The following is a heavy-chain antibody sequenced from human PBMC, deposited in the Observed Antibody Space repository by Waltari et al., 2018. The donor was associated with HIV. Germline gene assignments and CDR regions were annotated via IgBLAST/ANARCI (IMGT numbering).Heavy chain of an antibody. CDR3: ARPFTFDY. Sequence: QLQLQESGPGLVKPSETLSLTCTVSGGSISSSSYYWGWIRQPPGKGVEWIGSIYYSGSTYYNPSLKSRVTISVDTSKNQFSLKLSSVTAADTAVYYCARPFTFDYWGQGTLVTVSS. CDR1: GGSISSSSYY. CDR2: IYYSGST. J-gene: IGHJ4*02. V-gene: IGHV4-39*01.